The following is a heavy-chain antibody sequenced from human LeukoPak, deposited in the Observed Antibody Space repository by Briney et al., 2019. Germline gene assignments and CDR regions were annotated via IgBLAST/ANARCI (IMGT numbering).Heavy chain of an antibody. Sequence: AGGSLRLSCAASGFTFSSYWMSWVHQAPGKGLEWVANIKQDGSEKYYVDSVKGRFTISRDNAKNSLYLQMSSLRAEDTAVYSCARYPAYGPSDAFDIWGQGTMVTVSS. CDR2: IKQDGSEK. CDR3: ARYPAYGPSDAFDI. D-gene: IGHD3-10*01. J-gene: IGHJ3*02. V-gene: IGHV3-7*01. CDR1: GFTFSSYW.